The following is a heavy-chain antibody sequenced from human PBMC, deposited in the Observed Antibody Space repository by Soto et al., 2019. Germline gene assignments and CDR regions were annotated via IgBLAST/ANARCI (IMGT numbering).Heavy chain of an antibody. CDR2: IYYSGST. CDR3: ARDYYYDSSGYWPL. J-gene: IGHJ4*02. V-gene: IGHV4-59*01. Sequence: PSETLSLTCTVSGGSISSYYWSWIRQPPGKGLEWIGYIYYSGSTNYNPSLKSRVTISVDTSKNQFSLKLSSVTAADTAVYYCARDYYYDSSGYWPLWGQGTLVTVSS. D-gene: IGHD3-22*01. CDR1: GGSISSYY.